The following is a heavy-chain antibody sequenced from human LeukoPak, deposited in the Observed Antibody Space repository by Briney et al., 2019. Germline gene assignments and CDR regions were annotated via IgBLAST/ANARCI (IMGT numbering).Heavy chain of an antibody. Sequence: SETLFLTCTVSGGSISSSSYYWGWIRQPPGKGLEWIGSIYYSGSTYYNPSLKSRVTISVDTSKNQFSLKLGSVTAADTAVYYCARVDSVAAAGTFDYWSQGTLVTVSS. CDR2: IYYSGST. V-gene: IGHV4-39*07. J-gene: IGHJ4*02. CDR3: ARVDSVAAAGTFDY. CDR1: GGSISSSSYY. D-gene: IGHD6-13*01.